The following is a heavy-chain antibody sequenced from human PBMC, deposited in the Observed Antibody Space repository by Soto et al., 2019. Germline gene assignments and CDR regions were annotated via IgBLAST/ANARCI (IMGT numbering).Heavy chain of an antibody. D-gene: IGHD6-19*01. CDR1: GGHLSAYY. Sequence: PSETLSLTCNVSGGHLSAYYWSWIRQAPGTGLEWIGYVYYSGSTKYNPSLKSRVTISMDSPKNLFSLKLSSVTAADTAIYFCARAVAGINYFDSWGQGALVTVSS. CDR3: ARAVAGINYFDS. V-gene: IGHV4-59*12. J-gene: IGHJ4*02. CDR2: VYYSGST.